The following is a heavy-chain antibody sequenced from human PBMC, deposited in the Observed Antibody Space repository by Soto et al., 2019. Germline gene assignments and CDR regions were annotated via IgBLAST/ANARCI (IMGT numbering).Heavy chain of an antibody. J-gene: IGHJ3*02. CDR3: ARRIVASGGDAFDI. V-gene: IGHV5-51*01. CDR1: GYSFTSYW. D-gene: IGHD2-21*01. Sequence: GESLKISCKGSGYSFTSYWIGWVRQMPGKGLEWMGIIYPGDSDSRYSPSFQGQVTISADKSISTAYLQWSSLKASATAMYFCARRIVASGGDAFDIWGQGTMVTVSS. CDR2: IYPGDSDS.